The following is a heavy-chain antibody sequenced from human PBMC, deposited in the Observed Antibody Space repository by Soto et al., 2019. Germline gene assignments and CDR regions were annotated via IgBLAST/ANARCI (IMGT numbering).Heavy chain of an antibody. CDR3: ARGRKRITMIVDAFDI. CDR1: GGTFSSYA. CDR2: IIPIFGTA. Sequence: QVQLVQSGAEVKKPGSSVKVSCKASGGTFSSYAISWVRQAPGQGLEWMGGIIPIFGTANYAQKFQGRVTITADKSTNTADMELSSLRSEDTAVYYFARGRKRITMIVDAFDIWGQGTMVTVSS. V-gene: IGHV1-69*06. J-gene: IGHJ3*02. D-gene: IGHD3-22*01.